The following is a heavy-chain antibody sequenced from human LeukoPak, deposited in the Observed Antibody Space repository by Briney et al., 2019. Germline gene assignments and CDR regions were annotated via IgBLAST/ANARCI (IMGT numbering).Heavy chain of an antibody. V-gene: IGHV1-8*01. CDR3: ARVPTYFDRVWGISETQEFDY. CDR1: GYTFTNYD. Sequence: ASVKVSCKASGYTFTNYDINWVRQATGQALGWVGWMNPNSGNRGYAESFQGRVTMTMNTSVNTAYMELITLTSEDTAVYYCARVPTYFDRVWGISETQEFDYWGQGTLVTVSS. J-gene: IGHJ4*02. CDR2: MNPNSGNR. D-gene: IGHD3-16*01.